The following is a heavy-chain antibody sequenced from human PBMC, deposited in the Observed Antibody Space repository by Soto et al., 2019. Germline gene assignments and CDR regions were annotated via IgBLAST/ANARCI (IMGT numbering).Heavy chain of an antibody. CDR1: GCPFSAFD. Sequence: QVQLVQSGAVVKKPGASVKVSCEASGCPFSAFDINWVRQAGGQGLEWMGWMNPDSGDTAFAQRFQDRITMTRSTSISTAYMELSRLTSDDTAVYFCVRQPGGVATPGDDYWGQGTLVTVSS. J-gene: IGHJ4*02. CDR2: MNPDSGDT. CDR3: VRQPGGVATPGDDY. D-gene: IGHD2-15*01. V-gene: IGHV1-8*01.